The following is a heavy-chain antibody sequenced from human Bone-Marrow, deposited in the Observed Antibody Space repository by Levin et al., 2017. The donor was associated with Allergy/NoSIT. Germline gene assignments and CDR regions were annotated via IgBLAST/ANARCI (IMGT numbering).Heavy chain of an antibody. V-gene: IGHV1-18*01. Sequence: WASVKVSCKASGYNFTNQGISWVRQAPGQGLEWMGWISAYNGNTWYDQKFQGRVTMTTDTATTTAYMELRSLRSDETAVYYCPSGGHPWLVMLKHYYYCGMDVWGQGTTVTVSS. D-gene: IGHD6-19*01. J-gene: IGHJ6*02. CDR1: GYNFTNQG. CDR2: ISAYNGNT. CDR3: PSGGHPWLVMLKHYYYCGMDV.